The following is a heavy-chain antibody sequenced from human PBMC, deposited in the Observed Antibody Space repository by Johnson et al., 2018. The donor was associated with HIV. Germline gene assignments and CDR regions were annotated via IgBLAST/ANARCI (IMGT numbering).Heavy chain of an antibody. CDR2: IYSGGST. CDR1: GFSFDDFD. V-gene: IGHV3-53*01. CDR3: AKDGAFDI. Sequence: VQLVESGGGLVQPGGSLRLSCVASGFSFDDFDMSWVRQPPGRGLEWVSVIYSGGSTYYADSVKGRFTISRDSSKNTLFLQMNSLRADDTAVYYCAKDGAFDIWGQGTLVTVSS. J-gene: IGHJ3*02.